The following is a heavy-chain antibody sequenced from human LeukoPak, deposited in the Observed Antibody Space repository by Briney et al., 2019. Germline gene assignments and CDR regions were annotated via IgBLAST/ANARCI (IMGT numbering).Heavy chain of an antibody. J-gene: IGHJ3*02. V-gene: IGHV3-53*01. CDR1: GFTVSSNY. Sequence: PGGSLRLSCAASGFTVSSNYMSWVRQAPGKGLEWVSVIYSGGSTYYADSVKGRFTISRDSSKNTLYLQMNSLRAEDTAVYYCARERDSSSRDAFDIWGQGTMVTVSS. CDR3: ARERDSSSRDAFDI. D-gene: IGHD6-13*01. CDR2: IYSGGST.